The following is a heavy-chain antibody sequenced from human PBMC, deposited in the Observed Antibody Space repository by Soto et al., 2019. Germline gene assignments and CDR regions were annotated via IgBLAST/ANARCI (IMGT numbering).Heavy chain of an antibody. CDR3: ARDMMEWFGEFGFDWFDP. Sequence: PSETLSLTCTVSGGSISSGDYYWSWIRQPPGKGLEWIGYIYYSGSTYYNPSLKSRVTISVDTSKNQFSLKLSSVTAADTAVYYCARDMMEWFGEFGFDWFDPWGQGTLVTVSS. V-gene: IGHV4-30-4*01. J-gene: IGHJ5*02. CDR2: IYYSGST. D-gene: IGHD3-10*01. CDR1: GGSISSGDYY.